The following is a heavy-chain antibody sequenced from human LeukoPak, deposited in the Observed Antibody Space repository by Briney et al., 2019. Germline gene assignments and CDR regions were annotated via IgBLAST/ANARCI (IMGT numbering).Heavy chain of an antibody. CDR3: ARLFYEVNG. CDR2: IYYSGST. V-gene: IGHV4-39*01. D-gene: IGHD2/OR15-2a*01. J-gene: IGHJ4*02. CDR1: GGSISSYY. Sequence: PSETLSLTCTVSGGSISSYYWSWLRQPPGKGLEWIGSIYYSGSTYYNPSLKSRVTISVDTSKNQFSLKLSSVTAADTAVYYCARLFYEVNGWGQGTLVTVSS.